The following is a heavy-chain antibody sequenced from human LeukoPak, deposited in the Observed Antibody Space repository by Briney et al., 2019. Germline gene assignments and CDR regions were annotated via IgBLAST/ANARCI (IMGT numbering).Heavy chain of an antibody. CDR1: GYSFADYY. J-gene: IGHJ4*02. CDR3: TSRLVVAATPEGIDY. Sequence: ASVKVSCKASGYSFADYYMHWVRQAPGQGLEWMGWIKPNSGGTRSAQKFQGRVTMTRNTSISTAYMELSSLKTEDTAVYYCTSRLVVAATPEGIDYWGQGTLVTVSS. V-gene: IGHV1-2*02. D-gene: IGHD2-15*01. CDR2: IKPNSGGT.